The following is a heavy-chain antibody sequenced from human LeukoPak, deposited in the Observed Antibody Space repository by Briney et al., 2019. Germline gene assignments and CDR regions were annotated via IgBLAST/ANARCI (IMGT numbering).Heavy chain of an antibody. J-gene: IGHJ4*02. CDR1: EYSFTSYD. Sequence: ASVKVSRKASEYSFTSYDINWVRQATGQGLEWMGWMNPNTGNTGYAQKFQGRVTFTKNTSISTAYMELSSLRSDDTAVYYCARGGDYVWGSYRPETYYFDYWGQGTLVTVSS. D-gene: IGHD3-16*02. CDR2: MNPNTGNT. V-gene: IGHV1-8*03. CDR3: ARGGDYVWGSYRPETYYFDY.